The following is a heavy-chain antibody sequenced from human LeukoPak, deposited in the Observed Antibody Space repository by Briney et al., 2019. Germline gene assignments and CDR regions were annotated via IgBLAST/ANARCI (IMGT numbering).Heavy chain of an antibody. V-gene: IGHV1-69*13. CDR3: ARGDYYDSSAYRENPFDV. J-gene: IGHJ3*01. Sequence: SVKVSCKASGDTFSSYAISWLRQAPGQGLEWMGGIIPILGTTNYAQKFQGRVTITADESTSTLYMELRSLRSEDTAIYYCARGDYYDSSAYRENPFDVWGQGTMVTVSS. CDR2: IIPILGTT. D-gene: IGHD3-22*01. CDR1: GDTFSSYA.